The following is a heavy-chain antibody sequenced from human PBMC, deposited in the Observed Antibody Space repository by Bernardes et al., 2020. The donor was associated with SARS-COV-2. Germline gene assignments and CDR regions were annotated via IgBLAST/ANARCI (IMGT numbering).Heavy chain of an antibody. CDR3: AHRTYRSDWDPFDY. J-gene: IGHJ4*02. CDR2: IYWDDDE. Sequence: SGPTLWNATETLTLTCPFSGFSLSPHGVGVGWIRQPPGKALEWLALIYWDDDERYSPYLESRLTITKDTSKNQVVLTMTNMDPVDTATYYCAHRTYRSDWDPFDYWGQGTLVTVSS. V-gene: IGHV2-5*02. D-gene: IGHD6-25*01. CDR1: GFSLSPHGVG.